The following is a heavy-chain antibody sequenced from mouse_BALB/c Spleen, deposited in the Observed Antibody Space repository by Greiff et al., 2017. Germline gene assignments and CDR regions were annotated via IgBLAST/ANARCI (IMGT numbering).Heavy chain of an antibody. CDR3: ARERGYDGYFDY. CDR2: INSNGGST. D-gene: IGHD2-2*01. J-gene: IGHJ2*01. CDR1: GFTFSSYG. V-gene: IGHV5-6-3*01. Sequence: EVKVVESGGGLVQPGGSLKLSCAASGFTFSSYGMSWVRQTPDKRLELVATINSNGGSTYYPDSVKGRFTISRDNAKNTLYLQMSSLKSEDTAMYYCARERGYDGYFDYWGQGTTLTVSS.